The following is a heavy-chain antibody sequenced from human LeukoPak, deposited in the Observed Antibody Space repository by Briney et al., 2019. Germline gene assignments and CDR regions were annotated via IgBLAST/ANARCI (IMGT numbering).Heavy chain of an antibody. CDR3: ARHPRLGFAPYYYYMDV. D-gene: IGHD7-27*01. CDR1: GGSISNSGYY. V-gene: IGHV4-39*01. Sequence: SETLSLTCTVSGGSISNSGYYWGWIRQPPGKGLEWIGTIYYSGSLSYNTSLKSRVTISVDTSKNQFSLKLSSVTAADTAVYYCARHPRLGFAPYYYYMDVWGKGTTVTVSS. CDR2: IYYSGSL. J-gene: IGHJ6*03.